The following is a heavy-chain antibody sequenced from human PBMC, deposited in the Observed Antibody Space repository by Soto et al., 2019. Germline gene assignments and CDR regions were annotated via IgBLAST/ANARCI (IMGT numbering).Heavy chain of an antibody. Sequence: PSETLSLTCTVSGGSITTYYWSWIRQPPGKGLEWIGYIQYSGNTNYNPSLKSRGTISVDTSKNQFSLGLSSVTAADTALYYCARSYYLTSGKPYYFDYWGQGTLVTVSS. CDR2: IQYSGNT. V-gene: IGHV4-59*01. J-gene: IGHJ4*02. D-gene: IGHD3-10*01. CDR3: ARSYYLTSGKPYYFDY. CDR1: GGSITTYY.